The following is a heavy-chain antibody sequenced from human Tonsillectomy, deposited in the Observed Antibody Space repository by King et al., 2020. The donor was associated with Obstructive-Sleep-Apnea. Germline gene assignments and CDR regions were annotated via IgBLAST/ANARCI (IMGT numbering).Heavy chain of an antibody. D-gene: IGHD4-11*01. CDR3: ARSTEYSNYEAY. V-gene: IGHV4-31*03. J-gene: IGHJ4*02. CDR1: DDSISSSAYY. Sequence: QLQESGPGLVKPSQTLSLTCTVSDDSISSSAYYWGWIRPYPGKGLEWIGCISHSGSPYYNPSLNSRVTISMETSRNQFFLKLSSVTAADTAVYYCARSTEYSNYEAYWGQGILVTVSS. CDR2: ISHSGSP.